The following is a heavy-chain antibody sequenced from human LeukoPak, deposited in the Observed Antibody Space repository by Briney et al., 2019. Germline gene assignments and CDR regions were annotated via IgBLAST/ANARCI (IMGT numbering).Heavy chain of an antibody. D-gene: IGHD6-13*01. CDR1: GYTFTGYY. Sequence: ASVKVSCKASGYTFTGYYMHWVRQAPGQGLEWMGWINPNSGGTNYAQKFQGRVTMTRDTSISTAYMELSRLRSDDTAVYYCARDRGSSWSRSELKYGMDVWGQGTTVTVSS. J-gene: IGHJ6*02. CDR2: INPNSGGT. CDR3: ARDRGSSWSRSELKYGMDV. V-gene: IGHV1-2*02.